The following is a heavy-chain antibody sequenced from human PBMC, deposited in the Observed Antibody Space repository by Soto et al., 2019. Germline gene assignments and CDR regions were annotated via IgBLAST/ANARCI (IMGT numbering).Heavy chain of an antibody. CDR3: AKRTVGWYFDL. V-gene: IGHV3-23*01. J-gene: IGHJ2*01. CDR1: GFTFSSYA. CDR2: ISGSGGST. Sequence: VQLLESGGGMVQPGGSLRLSCAASGFTFSSYAMSWVRQAPGKGLEWVSAISGSGGSTYYADSVRGRLTISRDNSKNTLYLQMNSLRAEDTAVYYCAKRTVGWYFDLWGRGTLVTVSS. D-gene: IGHD4-17*01.